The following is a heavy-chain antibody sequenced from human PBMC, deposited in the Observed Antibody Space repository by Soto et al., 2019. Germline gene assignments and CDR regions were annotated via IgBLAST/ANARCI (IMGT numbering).Heavy chain of an antibody. CDR2: ISSSSTI. Sequence: EVQLVESGGGLVQPGGSLRLSCAASGFTFSSYSMNWVRQAPGKGLEWVSYISSSSTIYYADSVKGRFTISRDNAKNSLYLQMNSLRAEDTAVYYCARGDIVVVPAAMDIWGQGTMVTVSS. CDR1: GFTFSSYS. CDR3: ARGDIVVVPAAMDI. J-gene: IGHJ3*02. D-gene: IGHD2-2*01. V-gene: IGHV3-48*01.